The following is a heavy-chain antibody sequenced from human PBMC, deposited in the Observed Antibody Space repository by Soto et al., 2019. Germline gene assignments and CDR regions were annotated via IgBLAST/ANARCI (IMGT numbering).Heavy chain of an antibody. CDR1: GFTFSSYG. J-gene: IGHJ4*02. V-gene: IGHV3-30*18. CDR2: ISYDGSNK. D-gene: IGHD3-22*01. Sequence: QVQLVESGGGVVQPGRSLRLSCAASGFTFSSYGMHWVRQAPGKGLEWVAVISYDGSNKYYADSVKGRFTISRDNSKNTLYLQMNSLRAEDTAVYYCANSAYDSSCYYGRWGQVTLVTVSS. CDR3: ANSAYDSSCYYGR.